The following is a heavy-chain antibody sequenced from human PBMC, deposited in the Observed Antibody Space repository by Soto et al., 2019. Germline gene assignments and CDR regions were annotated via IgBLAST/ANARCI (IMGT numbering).Heavy chain of an antibody. CDR2: IYYSGST. V-gene: IGHV4-30-4*01. Sequence: QVQLQESGPGLVKPSQTLSLTCTVSGGSISSGDYYWSWIRQPPGKGLEWIGYIYYSGSTYYNPSLKSRVTISVDTSKNRFSLKLSSVTAADTAVYYCARGMEYSYGDFDYWGQGTLVTVSS. D-gene: IGHD5-18*01. CDR1: GGSISSGDYY. CDR3: ARGMEYSYGDFDY. J-gene: IGHJ4*02.